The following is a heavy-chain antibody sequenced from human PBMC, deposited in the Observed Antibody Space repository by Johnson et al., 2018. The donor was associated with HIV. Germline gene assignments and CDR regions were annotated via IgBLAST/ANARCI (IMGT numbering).Heavy chain of an antibody. V-gene: IGHV3-23*04. J-gene: IGHJ3*02. CDR2: ISGSGGST. CDR3: AKDKAAAAASDAFDI. D-gene: IGHD6-13*01. Sequence: DVQLVESGGGVVQPGGSLRLSCAASGFTFSSYAMSWVRQAPGKGLEWVSAISGSGGSTYYADSVKGRFTISRDNSMNTLYLQLKSLRAEDTAVYYCAKDKAAAAASDAFDIWGQGTMVTVSS. CDR1: GFTFSSYA.